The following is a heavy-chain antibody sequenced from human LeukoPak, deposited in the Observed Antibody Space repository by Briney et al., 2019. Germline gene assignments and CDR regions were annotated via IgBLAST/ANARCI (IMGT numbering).Heavy chain of an antibody. CDR1: GGSISSYY. V-gene: IGHV4-59*12. CDR2: IYYSGST. CDR3: AREYGSGSGV. D-gene: IGHD3-10*01. Sequence: PSETLSLTCTVSGGSISSYYWSWIRQPPGKGLEWIGYIYYSGSTNYNPSLKSRVTISVDTSKNQFSLKLSSVTAADTAVYYCAREYGSGSGVWGQGTLVTVSS. J-gene: IGHJ4*02.